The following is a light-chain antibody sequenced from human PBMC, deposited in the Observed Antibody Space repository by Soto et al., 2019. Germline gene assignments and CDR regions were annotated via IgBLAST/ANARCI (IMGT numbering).Light chain of an antibody. V-gene: IGKV2-28*01. CDR1: QSLLQSNRFNY. J-gene: IGKJ1*01. CDR2: LGS. CDR3: MQALHTPRT. Sequence: DIVMTQAPLSLSVTPGEPSSISCRSSQSLLQSNRFNYLEWHLQKKGQCXEXXMYLGSNRACGVPDNLSGSGSGTDVTMKISKVEAEDGGVFDGMQALHTPRTFGQGTKVDIK.